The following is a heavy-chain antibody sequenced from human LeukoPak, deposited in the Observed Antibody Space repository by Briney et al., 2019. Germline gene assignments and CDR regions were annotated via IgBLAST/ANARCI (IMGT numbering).Heavy chain of an antibody. D-gene: IGHD2-2*01. J-gene: IGHJ4*02. CDR1: GFTFSNAW. CDR2: MNEYGSEI. Sequence: GGSLRLSCAASGFTFSNAWMSWVRQAPGKGLEWVAKMNEYGSEIFYVDSVKGRFTISRDNAKNSLYLQMNRLRAEDTAVYYCARPRGCGSSRCNNFDYWGQGTLVTVSS. V-gene: IGHV3-7*01. CDR3: ARPRGCGSSRCNNFDY.